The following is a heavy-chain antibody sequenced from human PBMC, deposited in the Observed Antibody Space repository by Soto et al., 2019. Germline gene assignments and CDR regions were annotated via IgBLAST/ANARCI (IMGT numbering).Heavy chain of an antibody. D-gene: IGHD3-3*01. V-gene: IGHV6-1*01. CDR2: TYYRSKWYN. J-gene: IGHJ3*02. CDR1: GDSVSSNSAA. CDR3: ARDQGLFAIFGVVSAFDI. Sequence: SQTLSLTCAISGDSVSSNSAAWNWIRQSPSRGLEWLGRTYYRSKWYNDYAVSVKSRITINPDTSKNQFSLQLNSVTAADTAVYYCARDQGLFAIFGVVSAFDIRGQGTMVTVSS.